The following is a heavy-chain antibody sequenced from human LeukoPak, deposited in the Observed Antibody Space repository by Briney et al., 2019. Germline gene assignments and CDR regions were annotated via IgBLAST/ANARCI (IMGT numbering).Heavy chain of an antibody. CDR1: GFTFSSYS. CDR2: VFDTGSTT. Sequence: LRLSCAASGFTFSSYSMNWVRQAPGKGLEWVGNVFDTGSTTYYPYIKSRVTISVDTSNNQLSLKLTSVTAADTAVYYCARLPALTSFDYWGQGTLVTVS. V-gene: IGHV4-34*12. J-gene: IGHJ4*02. D-gene: IGHD2-15*01. CDR3: ARLPALTSFDY.